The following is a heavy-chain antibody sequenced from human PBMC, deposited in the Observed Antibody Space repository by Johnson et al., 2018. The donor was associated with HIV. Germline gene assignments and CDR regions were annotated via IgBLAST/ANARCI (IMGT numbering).Heavy chain of an antibody. D-gene: IGHD3-22*01. CDR2: IDSGGGT. CDR1: GFTVSSNY. J-gene: IGHJ3*02. V-gene: IGHV3-66*01. Sequence: GQLVESGGGLVQPGGSLRLSCAASGFTVSSNYMSWVRQAPGKGLEWVSVIDSGGGTKYADSVTGRFIISRDNAKNSLYRQMNSLRAEDTAVYYRARARRVVIGPDGFDIWGQGTMVTVSS. CDR3: ARARRVVIGPDGFDI.